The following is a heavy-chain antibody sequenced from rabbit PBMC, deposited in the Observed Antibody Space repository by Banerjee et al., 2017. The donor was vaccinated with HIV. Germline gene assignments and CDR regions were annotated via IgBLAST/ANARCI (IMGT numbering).Heavy chain of an antibody. CDR1: GFSFSSSYW. J-gene: IGHJ4*01. CDR3: ASASSSGYYGYYFNL. CDR2: ISAGSSGTT. Sequence: QEQLEESGGDLVKPEGSLTLTCTASGFSFSSSYWICWVRQAPGKGLEWIACISAGSSGTTYYANWAKGRFTISKTSSTTVTLQMTSLTAADTATYFCASASSSGYYGYYFNLWGPGTLVTVS. D-gene: IGHD1-1*01. V-gene: IGHV1S45*01.